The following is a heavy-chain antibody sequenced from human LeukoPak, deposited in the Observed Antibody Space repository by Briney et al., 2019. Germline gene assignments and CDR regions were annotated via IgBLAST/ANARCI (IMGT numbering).Heavy chain of an antibody. CDR3: ARTRYCSSSSCHIAFDI. CDR1: GFTFSSYS. Sequence: GGSLRLSCAASGFTFSSYSMNWVRQAPGKGLEWVSSISSSSNYIDYADSVKGRFTISRDTARNSLYLQMSGLRAEDTAVYYCARTRYCSSSSCHIAFDIWGQGTVVTVSS. V-gene: IGHV3-21*01. CDR2: ISSSSNYI. J-gene: IGHJ3*02. D-gene: IGHD2-15*01.